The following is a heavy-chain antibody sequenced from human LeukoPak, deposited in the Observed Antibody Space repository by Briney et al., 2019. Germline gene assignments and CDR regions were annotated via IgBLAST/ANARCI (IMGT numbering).Heavy chain of an antibody. CDR1: GYTFTSHD. J-gene: IGHJ4*02. CDR2: MNPNSGNT. V-gene: IGHV1-8*01. D-gene: IGHD6-13*01. Sequence: GASVKVSCKASGYTFTSHDINWVRQATGQGLEWMGWMNPNSGNTGYAQKFQGRVTMTRNTSISTAYMELSSLRSEDTAVYYCARGRRIAAAGRYYFDYWGQGTLVTVSS. CDR3: ARGRRIAAAGRYYFDY.